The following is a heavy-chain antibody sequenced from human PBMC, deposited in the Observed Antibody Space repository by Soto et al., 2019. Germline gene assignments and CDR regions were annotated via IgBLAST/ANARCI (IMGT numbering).Heavy chain of an antibody. D-gene: IGHD5-12*01. Sequence: PGGSLRLSCAASGFTFSSYAMSWVRQAPGKGLEWVSAISGSGGSTYYADSVKGRFTISRDNSKNTLYLQMNSLRAEDTAVYYCSGSRRRDYDSAYYYGMDVWGQGTTVTVSS. J-gene: IGHJ6*02. CDR3: SGSRRRDYDSAYYYGMDV. V-gene: IGHV3-23*01. CDR1: GFTFSSYA. CDR2: ISGSGGST.